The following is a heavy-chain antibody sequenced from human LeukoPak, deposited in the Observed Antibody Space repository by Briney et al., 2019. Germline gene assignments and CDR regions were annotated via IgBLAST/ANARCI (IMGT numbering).Heavy chain of an antibody. Sequence: GGSLRLSCAASGVIVNSNYMSWVRQAPGKGLEWVSVIYSDGRTYYTDSVKGRFTISRDNSKNTLHLQMNSLRADDTAVYYCARDEAPEIGLSKDYWGQGTLVTVSS. V-gene: IGHV3-53*01. CDR2: IYSDGRT. CDR1: GVIVNSNY. D-gene: IGHD3-16*02. CDR3: ARDEAPEIGLSKDY. J-gene: IGHJ4*02.